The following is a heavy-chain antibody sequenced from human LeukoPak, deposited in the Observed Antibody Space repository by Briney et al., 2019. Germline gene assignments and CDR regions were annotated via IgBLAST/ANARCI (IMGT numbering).Heavy chain of an antibody. J-gene: IGHJ5*02. Sequence: VASVKVPCKASGYTFTGYYMHWVRQAPGQGLEWMGWINPNSGGTNYAQKFQGRVTMARDTSISTAYMELSRLRSDDTAVYYCARDQFRSITGTSLIEHNWFDPWGQGTLVTVSS. D-gene: IGHD1-7*01. V-gene: IGHV1-2*02. CDR1: GYTFTGYY. CDR3: ARDQFRSITGTSLIEHNWFDP. CDR2: INPNSGGT.